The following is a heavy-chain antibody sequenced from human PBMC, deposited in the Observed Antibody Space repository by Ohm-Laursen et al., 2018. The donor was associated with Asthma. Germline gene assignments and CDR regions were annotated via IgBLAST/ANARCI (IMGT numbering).Heavy chain of an antibody. CDR1: GFTFSSYS. D-gene: IGHD3-3*01. Sequence: SLRLSCSAPGFTFSSYSMNWVRQAPGKGLEWVSYISSSSSTIYYADSVKGRFTISRDNAKNSLYLQMNSLRAEDTAVYYCARGSITIFGVVTDWGQGTLVTVSS. J-gene: IGHJ4*02. CDR3: ARGSITIFGVVTD. V-gene: IGHV3-48*01. CDR2: ISSSSSTI.